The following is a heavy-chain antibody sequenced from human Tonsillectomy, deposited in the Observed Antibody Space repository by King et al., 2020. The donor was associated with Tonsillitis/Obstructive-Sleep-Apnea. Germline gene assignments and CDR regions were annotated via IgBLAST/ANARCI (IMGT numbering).Heavy chain of an antibody. CDR1: GFMFDLYA. J-gene: IGHJ5*02. Sequence: EVQLVESGGSLVRPGGSLRLSCAASGFMFDLYAMTWLRLVPGKGLEWVSGINWNGDNADYADSVKGRFTISRDNARNSLYLQVDNLRAEDTALYYCARGVGGMKDWFDPWGQGTLVTVSS. V-gene: IGHV3-20*04. D-gene: IGHD2-15*01. CDR3: ARGVGGMKDWFDP. CDR2: INWNGDNA.